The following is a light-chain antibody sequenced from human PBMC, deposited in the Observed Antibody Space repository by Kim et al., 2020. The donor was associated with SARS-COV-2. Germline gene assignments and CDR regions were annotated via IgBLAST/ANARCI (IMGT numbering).Light chain of an antibody. V-gene: IGKV3-20*01. J-gene: IGKJ5*01. Sequence: PGETATFSCRASESVDSSKLAWYQQKPGQAPRLLIFGASSRATGIPDRFSGSGSVTDFTLTISRLEPEDFAVYYCQQFGGSPPITFGQGTRLEIK. CDR3: QQFGGSPPIT. CDR1: ESVDSSK. CDR2: GAS.